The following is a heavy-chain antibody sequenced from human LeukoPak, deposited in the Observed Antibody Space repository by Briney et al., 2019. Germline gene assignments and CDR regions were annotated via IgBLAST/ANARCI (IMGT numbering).Heavy chain of an antibody. J-gene: IGHJ6*03. Sequence: GGSLRLSCAASGFTFSSYAMSWVRQAPGKGLEWVSYISSSSSTIYYADSVKGRFTISRDNAKNSLYLQMNSLRAEDTAVYYCARALYFYDSSGYYYMDVWGKGTTVTVSS. CDR2: ISSSSSTI. CDR1: GFTFSSYA. D-gene: IGHD3-22*01. V-gene: IGHV3-48*01. CDR3: ARALYFYDSSGYYYMDV.